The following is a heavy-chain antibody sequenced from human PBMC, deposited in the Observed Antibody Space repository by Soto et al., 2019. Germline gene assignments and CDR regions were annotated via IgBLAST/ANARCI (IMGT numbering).Heavy chain of an antibody. CDR2: VYYSGST. Sequence: VQLQESGPGLVKPSETLSLTCTVSGGSISSDYWSWIRQPPGKGLEWIGYVYYSGSTKYNSSLKSRVSISIDTSKHQFSLKLTSVPAADTAVYYCARDFTGDYYFDYWGQGALVTVSS. J-gene: IGHJ4*02. CDR1: GGSISSDY. CDR3: ARDFTGDYYFDY. V-gene: IGHV4-59*01. D-gene: IGHD4-17*01.